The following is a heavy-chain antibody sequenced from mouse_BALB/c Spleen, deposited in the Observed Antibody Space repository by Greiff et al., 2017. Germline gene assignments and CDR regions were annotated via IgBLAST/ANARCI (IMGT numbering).Heavy chain of an antibody. CDR1: GYAFTNYL. V-gene: IGHV1-54*01. J-gene: IGHJ3*01. CDR3: ARGRPIYDGYYIFAD. CDR2: INPGSGGT. Sequence: QVQLQQSGAELVRPGTSVKVSCKASGYAFTNYLIEWVKQRPGQGLEWIGVINPGSGGTNYNEKFKGKATLTADKSSSTAYMQLSSLTSDDSAVYFCARGRPIYDGYYIFADWGQGTLVTVSA. D-gene: IGHD2-3*01.